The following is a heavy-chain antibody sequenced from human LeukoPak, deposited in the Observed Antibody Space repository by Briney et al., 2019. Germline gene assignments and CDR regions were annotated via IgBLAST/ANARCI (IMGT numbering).Heavy chain of an antibody. CDR3: ARDDSRGVPAPICSY. D-gene: IGHD2-2*01. CDR1: GYTFTCYY. V-gene: IGHV1-2*02. J-gene: IGHJ4*02. CDR2: INPNSGGT. Sequence: GASVKVSCKASGYTFTCYYMHWVGQARGQGREWMGWINPNSGGTNNAQKFQGRVTMPRDTSISTAYMELSRLRSDDTAVYYCARDDSRGVPAPICSYWGQGTLVTVSS.